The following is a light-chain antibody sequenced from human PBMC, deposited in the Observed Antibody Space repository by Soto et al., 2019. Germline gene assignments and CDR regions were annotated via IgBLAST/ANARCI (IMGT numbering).Light chain of an antibody. CDR1: SSDVGGYNY. Sequence: QSALTQPASVSGSPGQSITISCTGTSSDVGGYNYVSWYQQHPGKAPKLMIYEVSNRPSGVSNRFSGSKSGNTASLTISWLQAEDEADYYCSSYTSSSTRLYVFGTGTKVTLL. CDR2: EVS. J-gene: IGLJ1*01. CDR3: SSYTSSSTRLYV. V-gene: IGLV2-14*01.